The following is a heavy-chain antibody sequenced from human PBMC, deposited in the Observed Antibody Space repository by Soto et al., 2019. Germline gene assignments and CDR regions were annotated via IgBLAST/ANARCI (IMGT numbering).Heavy chain of an antibody. CDR1: GFTFSSYW. CDR3: ARVETCSSTSCYSVFDY. CDR2: INSDGSST. J-gene: IGHJ4*02. D-gene: IGHD2-2*01. V-gene: IGHV3-74*03. Sequence: EVQLVESGGGLVQPGGSLRLSCAASGFTFSSYWMHWVRQAPGKGLVWVSRINSDGSSTTYADSVKGRFTISRDNAKNTRYLQMNSLRAEDTAVYYCARVETCSSTSCYSVFDYWGPGTLVTVSS.